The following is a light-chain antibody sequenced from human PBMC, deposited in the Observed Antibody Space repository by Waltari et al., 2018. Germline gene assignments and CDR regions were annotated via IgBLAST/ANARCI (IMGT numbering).Light chain of an antibody. CDR1: SSDVGGYKY. J-gene: IGLJ1*01. CDR2: EVS. Sequence: QSALTQPASVSGSPGQSITISCTGTSSDVGGYKYVSWYQQHPGNAPKLMIYEVSNRPSGVSNRLSGSKSGNTASLTISGLQAEDEADYYCSSYTSSSTLEVFGTGTKVTVL. CDR3: SSYTSSSTLEV. V-gene: IGLV2-14*01.